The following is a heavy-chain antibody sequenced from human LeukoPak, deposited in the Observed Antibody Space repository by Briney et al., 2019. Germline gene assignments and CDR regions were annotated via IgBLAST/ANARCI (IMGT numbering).Heavy chain of an antibody. V-gene: IGHV4-38-2*02. CDR3: ARGGGVGNRFDY. Sequence: SETLSLTCTVSGYSISSGYYWGWIRQPPGKGLEWIGSIYHSGNTYYNPSLKSRVTISVDTSKNQFSLKLRSVIAADTAVYYCARGGGVGNRFDYWGQGTLVTVSS. CDR2: IYHSGNT. D-gene: IGHD2-8*02. CDR1: GYSISSGYY. J-gene: IGHJ4*02.